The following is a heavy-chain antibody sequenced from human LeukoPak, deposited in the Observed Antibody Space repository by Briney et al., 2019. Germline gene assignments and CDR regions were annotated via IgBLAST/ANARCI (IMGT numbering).Heavy chain of an antibody. J-gene: IGHJ1*01. CDR2: IYYSGST. D-gene: IGHD3-22*01. V-gene: IGHV4-59*08. CDR1: GGSISSYY. CDR3: ARRYDSGYYYAEYFQH. Sequence: SETLSLTCTVSGGSISSYYWSWIRQPPGKGLEWIGYIYYSGSTNYNPSLKSRVTISVDTSKNQFSLKLSSVTAADTAVYYCARRYDSGYYYAEYFQHWGQGTLVTVSS.